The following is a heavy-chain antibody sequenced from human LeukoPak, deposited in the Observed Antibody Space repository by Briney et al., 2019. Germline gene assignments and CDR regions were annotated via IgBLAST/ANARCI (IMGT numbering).Heavy chain of an antibody. D-gene: IGHD6-19*01. J-gene: IGHJ4*02. CDR1: GFTFTSSA. CDR3: AADLAVAELAFDY. CDR2: IVVGSGNT. Sequence: ASVKVSCKASGFTFTSSAVQWVRQARGQRLEWIGWIVVGSGNTNYAQKFQERVTITRDMSTSTAYMELSSLRSGDTAVYYCAADLAVAELAFDYWGQGTLVTVSS. V-gene: IGHV1-58*01.